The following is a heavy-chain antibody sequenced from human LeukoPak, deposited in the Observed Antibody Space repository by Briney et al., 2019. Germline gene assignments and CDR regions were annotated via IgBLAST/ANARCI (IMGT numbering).Heavy chain of an antibody. CDR2: ISAYNGNT. Sequence: ASVKVSCKASGYTFTSYGISWVRQAPGQGLEWMGWISAYNGNTDYAQKLQGRVTMTTDTSTSTAYMELRSLRSDDTAVYYCARDSYDSSGNYLDYWGQGTLVTVSS. J-gene: IGHJ4*02. CDR3: ARDSYDSSGNYLDY. CDR1: GYTFTSYG. D-gene: IGHD3-22*01. V-gene: IGHV1-18*01.